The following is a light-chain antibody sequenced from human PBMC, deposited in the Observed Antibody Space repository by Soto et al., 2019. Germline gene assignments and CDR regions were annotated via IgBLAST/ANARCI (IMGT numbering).Light chain of an antibody. CDR2: GAS. V-gene: IGKV3-15*01. CDR1: QSISSN. CDR3: QQYNNWPLT. J-gene: IGKJ4*01. Sequence: EIVMTQSPATLSVSPGERATLSCRASQSISSNLAWYQQKPGQAPRLLIYGASTRATGLPARFSGSGSGTEFTLTSNSLQSEDFVVYYCQQYNNWPLTFGGGTKVEIK.